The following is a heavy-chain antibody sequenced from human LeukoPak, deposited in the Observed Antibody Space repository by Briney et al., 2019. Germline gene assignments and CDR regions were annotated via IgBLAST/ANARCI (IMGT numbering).Heavy chain of an antibody. CDR3: ARDGSPHYYGSTYYYYYMDV. Sequence: GGSLRLSCAASGFTFSVSWMSWVRQAPGKGLEWVSSISPTSSYIYYAHSGKCRFTITGDNAKNSLFLQMNSLSAEDTAVYYCARDGSPHYYGSTYYYYYMDVWGKGTTVTVSS. CDR2: ISPTSSYI. V-gene: IGHV3-21*01. D-gene: IGHD3-10*01. J-gene: IGHJ6*03. CDR1: GFTFSVSW.